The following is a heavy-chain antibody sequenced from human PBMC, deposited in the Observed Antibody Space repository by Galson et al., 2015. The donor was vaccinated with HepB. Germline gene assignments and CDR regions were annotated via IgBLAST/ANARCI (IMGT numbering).Heavy chain of an antibody. Sequence: SLRLSCAASGFTFSSYEMNWVRQAPGKGLEWVSYISSSGSTIYYADSVKGRFTISRDNAKNSLYLQMNSLRAEDTAVYYCARDSLPIAAAGNHYYYYYGMDVWGQGTTVTVSS. CDR3: ARDSLPIAAAGNHYYYYYGMDV. D-gene: IGHD6-13*01. V-gene: IGHV3-48*03. CDR2: ISSSGSTI. CDR1: GFTFSSYE. J-gene: IGHJ6*02.